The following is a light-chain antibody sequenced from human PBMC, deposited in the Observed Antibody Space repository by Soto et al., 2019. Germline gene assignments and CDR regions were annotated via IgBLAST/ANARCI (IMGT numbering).Light chain of an antibody. Sequence: DIQMTQSPSSVSALIGDRVTITCRASKGVGSHVNWYQQKPGKAPNLLIHGASNLQSGVPSTFSGSGSGTDFTLTISSLQPEDFATYYCQQNYRAPLTFGGGTKVAIK. CDR3: QQNYRAPLT. V-gene: IGKV1-39*01. J-gene: IGKJ4*01. CDR1: KGVGSH. CDR2: GAS.